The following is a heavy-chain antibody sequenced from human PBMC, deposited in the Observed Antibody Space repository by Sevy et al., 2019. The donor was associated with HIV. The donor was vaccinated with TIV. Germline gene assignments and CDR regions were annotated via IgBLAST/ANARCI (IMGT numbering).Heavy chain of an antibody. CDR1: GGSISSSETY. J-gene: IGHJ4*02. CDR2: IHYSGGT. V-gene: IGHV4-30-4*01. Sequence: SETLSLTCTVSGGSISSSETYWSWIRQPPGKGLEWIGYIHYSGGTYYNPFLKSRFAMSVDTSETQFSLKLSLLTAADTAVYYCASKRRYNHGPFDYWGQGTLVTVSS. D-gene: IGHD5-12*01. CDR3: ASKRRYNHGPFDY.